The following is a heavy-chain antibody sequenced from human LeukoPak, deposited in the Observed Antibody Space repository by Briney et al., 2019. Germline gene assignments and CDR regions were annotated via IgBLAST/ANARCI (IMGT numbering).Heavy chain of an antibody. CDR1: GFSVSNNY. CDR2: IYGDGRT. J-gene: IGHJ5*02. Sequence: GGSLRLSCVVSGFSVSNNYIIWVRQAPGNGLERVSVIYGDGRTSHSASVRGRFTISRDNSKNTLYLQMNSLRAEDTAVYYCARGYGDFVDQYNWFDPWGQGTLVTVSS. CDR3: ARGYGDFVDQYNWFDP. V-gene: IGHV3-66*02. D-gene: IGHD4-17*01.